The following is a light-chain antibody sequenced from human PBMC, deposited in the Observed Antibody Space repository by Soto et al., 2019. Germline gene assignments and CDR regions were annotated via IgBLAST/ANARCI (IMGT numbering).Light chain of an antibody. CDR2: HAS. Sequence: IQITQAPAALSASIGDRVTITCRASQTINNWLAWYQQKPGKAPNLLIYHASNLETGVPSRFSGSAFGTEFTLTISSLQPDDFETYYCQHYNSYPWTFGQGTKV. J-gene: IGKJ1*01. CDR3: QHYNSYPWT. CDR1: QTINNW. V-gene: IGKV1-5*01.